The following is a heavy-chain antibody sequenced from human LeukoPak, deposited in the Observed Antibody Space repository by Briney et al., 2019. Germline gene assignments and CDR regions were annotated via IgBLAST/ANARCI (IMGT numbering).Heavy chain of an antibody. CDR2: IYYTGST. CDR1: RGSISSHY. J-gene: IGHJ4*02. V-gene: IGHV4-59*11. Sequence: PSETLSLTCTVSRGSISSHYWSWIRQLPGKGLECIGYIYYTGSTYYNPSLKSRVTISVDTSKKQFSLKLSSVTAADTAVYYYARAREGYCSSTSCYPYFDYWGLGTLVTVSS. D-gene: IGHD2-2*01. CDR3: ARAREGYCSSTSCYPYFDY.